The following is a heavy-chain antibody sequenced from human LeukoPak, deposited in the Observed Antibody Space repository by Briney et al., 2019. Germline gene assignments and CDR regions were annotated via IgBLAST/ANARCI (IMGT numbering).Heavy chain of an antibody. V-gene: IGHV4-34*01. J-gene: IGHJ3*02. CDR1: GGSFSGYY. Sequence: SSETLSLTCAVYGGSFSGYYWSWIRQPPGKGLEWIGEINHSGSTNYNPSLKSRVTISVDTSKKQFSLKLTSVTAADAAVYYCARLGDYYDSSGYFDAFDIWGQGTMVTVFS. CDR2: INHSGST. CDR3: ARLGDYYDSSGYFDAFDI. D-gene: IGHD3-22*01.